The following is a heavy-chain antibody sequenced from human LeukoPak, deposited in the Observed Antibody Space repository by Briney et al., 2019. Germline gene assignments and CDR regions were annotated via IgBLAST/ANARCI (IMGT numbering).Heavy chain of an antibody. CDR1: GFTFSSYR. Sequence: GGSLRLSCAASGFTFSSYRMNWVRQAPGKGLEWVSSISSSSYIYYADSVKGRFTISRDNTKNSLYLQMHSLRAEDTAVYYCARDGTGIVYYYAMDVWGQGTTVTVSS. J-gene: IGHJ6*02. CDR2: ISSSSYI. D-gene: IGHD3/OR15-3a*01. V-gene: IGHV3-21*01. CDR3: ARDGTGIVYYYAMDV.